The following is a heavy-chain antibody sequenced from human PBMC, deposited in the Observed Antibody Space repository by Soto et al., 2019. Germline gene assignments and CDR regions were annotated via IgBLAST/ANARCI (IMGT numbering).Heavy chain of an antibody. V-gene: IGHV3-30*18. Sequence: PAGSLGLSCATSGLTFSTSGMHWVRQAPGKGLEWVAMISHDGGVTYYTDSVQGRFTISRDIPKKTLYLQMNSLRDEDTAIYCFSKDWGSSGWNNCLAPWRHGTWDTVYS. J-gene: IGHJ5*02. CDR1: GLTFSTSG. D-gene: IGHD6-25*01. CDR2: ISHDGGVT. CDR3: SKDWGSSGWNNCLAP.